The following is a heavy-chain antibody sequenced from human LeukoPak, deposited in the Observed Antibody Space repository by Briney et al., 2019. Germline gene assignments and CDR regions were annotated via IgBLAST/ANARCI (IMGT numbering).Heavy chain of an antibody. V-gene: IGHV1-3*01. CDR2: INAGNGNT. CDR1: GYTFITYA. CDR3: ATDSIAVAGTDY. D-gene: IGHD6-19*01. Sequence: ASVKVSCKASGYTFITYAMHWVRQAPGQRLEWMGWINAGNGNTKYSQKFQGRVTITRGTSASTAYMELSSLRSEDTAVYYCATDSIAVAGTDYWGQGTLVTVSS. J-gene: IGHJ4*02.